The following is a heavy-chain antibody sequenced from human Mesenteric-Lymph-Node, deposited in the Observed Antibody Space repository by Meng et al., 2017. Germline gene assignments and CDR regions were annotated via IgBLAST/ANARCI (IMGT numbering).Heavy chain of an antibody. CDR3: ARATPLVGIAAAGTIDY. CDR2: INPNSGGT. V-gene: IGHV1-2*02. CDR1: GYTFTGYY. D-gene: IGHD6-13*01. Sequence: ASVKVSCKASGYTFTGYYMHWVRQAPGQGLEWMRWINPNSGGTNYAQKFQGRVTMTRDTSISTAYMELSRLRSDDTAVYYCARATPLVGIAAAGTIDYWGQGTLVTVSS. J-gene: IGHJ4*02.